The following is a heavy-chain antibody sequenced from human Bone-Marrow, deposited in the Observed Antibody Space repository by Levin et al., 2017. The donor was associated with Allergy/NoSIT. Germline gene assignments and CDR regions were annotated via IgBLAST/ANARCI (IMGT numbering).Heavy chain of an antibody. D-gene: IGHD2-15*01. Sequence: ASVKVSCKASGYTFTSYYMHWVRQAPGQGLEWMGIINPSGGSTSYAQKFQGRVTMTRDTSTSTVYMELSSLRSEDTAVYYCARVGCSGGSCYPTFDPWGQGTLVTVSS. J-gene: IGHJ5*02. CDR3: ARVGCSGGSCYPTFDP. CDR1: GYTFTSYY. CDR2: INPSGGST. V-gene: IGHV1-46*01.